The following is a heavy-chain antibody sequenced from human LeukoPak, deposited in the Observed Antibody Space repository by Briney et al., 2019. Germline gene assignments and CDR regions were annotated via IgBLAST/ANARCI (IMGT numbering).Heavy chain of an antibody. V-gene: IGHV3-21*01. Sequence: GGSLRLSCAASGFTFSSYSMNWVRQAPGKGLEWVSSISSSSSYIYYADSVKGRFTISRDNAKNSLYLQMNSLRAKDTAVYYCARSYSYDYYYYMDVWGKGTTVTVSS. CDR2: ISSSSSYI. D-gene: IGHD5-18*01. CDR1: GFTFSSYS. CDR3: ARSYSYDYYYYMDV. J-gene: IGHJ6*03.